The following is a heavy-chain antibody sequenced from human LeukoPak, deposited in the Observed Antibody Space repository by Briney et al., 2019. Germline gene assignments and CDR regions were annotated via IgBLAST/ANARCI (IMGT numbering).Heavy chain of an antibody. J-gene: IGHJ4*02. CDR1: GGTFSSYA. Sequence: ASVKVPCKASGGTFSSYAISWVRQAPGQGLEWMGRIIPILGIANYAQKFQGRVTITADKSTSTAYMELSSLRSEDTAVYYCAREEYSSSWPLLLYYFDYWGQGTLVTVSS. CDR2: IIPILGIA. CDR3: AREEYSSSWPLLLYYFDY. V-gene: IGHV1-69*04. D-gene: IGHD6-13*01.